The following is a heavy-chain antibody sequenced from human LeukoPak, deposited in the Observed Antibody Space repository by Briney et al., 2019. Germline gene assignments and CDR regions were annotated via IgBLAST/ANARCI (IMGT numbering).Heavy chain of an antibody. Sequence: SLRLSCVASGFTFNDYAMHWVRQAPGKGLEWVSGISWNSGSIAYADSVKGRFTISRDNAKNSLYLQMNGLRAEDTALYYCAKDPYSSGWTEGYYFDFWGQGTLVTVSS. D-gene: IGHD6-19*01. CDR3: AKDPYSSGWTEGYYFDF. V-gene: IGHV3-9*01. J-gene: IGHJ4*02. CDR1: GFTFNDYA. CDR2: ISWNSGSI.